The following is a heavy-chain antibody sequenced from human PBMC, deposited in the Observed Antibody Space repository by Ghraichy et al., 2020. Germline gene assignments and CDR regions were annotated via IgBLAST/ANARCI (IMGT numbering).Heavy chain of an antibody. Sequence: SETLSLTCTVSGGSISSSSYYWGWIRQPPGKGLEWIGSIYYSGSTYYNPSLKSRVTISVDTSKNQFSLKLSSVTAADTAVYYCARVYQPLLYPGMGFDYWGQGTLVTVSS. CDR3: ARVYQPLLYPGMGFDY. V-gene: IGHV4-39*01. J-gene: IGHJ4*02. CDR1: GGSISSSSYY. CDR2: IYYSGST. D-gene: IGHD2-2*02.